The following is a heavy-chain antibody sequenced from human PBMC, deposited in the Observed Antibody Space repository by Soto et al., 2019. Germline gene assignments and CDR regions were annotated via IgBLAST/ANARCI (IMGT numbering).Heavy chain of an antibody. V-gene: IGHV1-3*05. J-gene: IGHJ2*01. Sequence: QVQLVQSGAEEKKPGASVKVSCKASGYTFTSYAMHWVRQAPGQRLEGMGWINAGNGNTKYSQKFQGRVTITRDTSASMAYMELSSLRSEDTAVYYCARAPSWWYFDLWGRGTLVTVSS. CDR3: ARAPSWWYFDL. CDR2: INAGNGNT. CDR1: GYTFTSYA.